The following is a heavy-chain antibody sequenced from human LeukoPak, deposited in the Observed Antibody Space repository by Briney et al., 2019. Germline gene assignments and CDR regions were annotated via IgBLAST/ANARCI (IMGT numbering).Heavy chain of an antibody. Sequence: GASVKVSCKASGGTFSNYGISWVRQAPGQGLEWMGGIIPIFGTANYAQKFQGRVTITADESTSTAYMELSSLRSEDTAVYYCAREQEMATTLLYWGQGTLVTVSS. CDR1: GGTFSNYG. D-gene: IGHD5-24*01. CDR3: AREQEMATTLLY. CDR2: IIPIFGTA. V-gene: IGHV1-69*13. J-gene: IGHJ4*02.